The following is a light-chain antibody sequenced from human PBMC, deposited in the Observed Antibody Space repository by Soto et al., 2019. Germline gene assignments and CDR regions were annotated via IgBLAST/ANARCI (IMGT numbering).Light chain of an antibody. CDR2: EVS. Sequence: QSALTQPASVSGSPGQSITISCTGTSSDVGGYRYVSWYQQCPDRAPKLIIYEVSHRPSGVSDRFSGSKSGNTASLNISGVQAEDEADYYCSSFTTANTPYVFGSGTKLTVL. CDR3: SSFTTANTPYV. J-gene: IGLJ1*01. CDR1: SSDVGGYRY. V-gene: IGLV2-14*01.